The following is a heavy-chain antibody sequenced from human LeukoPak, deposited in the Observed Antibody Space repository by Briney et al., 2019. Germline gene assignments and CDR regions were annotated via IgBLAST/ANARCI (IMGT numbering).Heavy chain of an antibody. CDR2: IYSGGTT. CDR3: ARSGYNYGPYDYYFEL. Sequence: GGSLRLSCAASGFTFSSYWVHWVRQAPGKGLEWVSVIYSGGTTYYADSMKGRFIISRDISKNTLFLQMDSLRAEDTAVYYCARSGYNYGPYDYYFELWGQGTLVTVSS. J-gene: IGHJ4*02. CDR1: GFTFSSYW. V-gene: IGHV3-66*01. D-gene: IGHD5-18*01.